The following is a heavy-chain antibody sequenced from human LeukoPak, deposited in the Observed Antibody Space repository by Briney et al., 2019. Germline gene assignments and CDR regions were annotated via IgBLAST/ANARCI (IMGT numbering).Heavy chain of an antibody. V-gene: IGHV4-59*12. Sequence: SETLSLTCTVSGGSISSYYWSWVRQPPGKGLEWIGYIYYSGSTNYNPSLKSRVTISVDTSKNQFSLKLSSVTAADTAVYYCASLDYGDLGGGDYWGQGTLVTVSS. CDR2: IYYSGST. D-gene: IGHD4-17*01. J-gene: IGHJ4*02. CDR3: ASLDYGDLGGGDY. CDR1: GGSISSYY.